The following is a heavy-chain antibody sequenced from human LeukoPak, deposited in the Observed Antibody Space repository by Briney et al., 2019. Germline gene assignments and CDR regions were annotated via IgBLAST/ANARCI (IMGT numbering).Heavy chain of an antibody. D-gene: IGHD3-16*02. CDR1: GGSFSGYY. CDR3: ARSGDYDYVWGSYRRSYLDY. J-gene: IGHJ4*02. Sequence: SETLSLTCAVYGGSFSGYYWSWIRQPPGKGLEWIGEINHSGSTNYNPSLKSRVTISVDTSKNQFSLKLSSVTAADTAVYYCARSGDYDYVWGSYRRSYLDYWGQGTLVTVSS. CDR2: INHSGST. V-gene: IGHV4-34*01.